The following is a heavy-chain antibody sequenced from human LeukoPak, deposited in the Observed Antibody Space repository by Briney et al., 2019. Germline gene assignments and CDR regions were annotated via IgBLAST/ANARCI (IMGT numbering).Heavy chain of an antibody. V-gene: IGHV1-46*01. Sequence: ASVKVSCTASGYTFTSYYMHWVRQAPGQGLEWMGIINPSGGSTSYAQKFQGRVTMTRDTSTSTVYMELSSLRSEDTAVYYCARSVAGYSSEGNWFDPRGQGTLVTVSS. J-gene: IGHJ5*02. CDR2: INPSGGST. CDR1: GYTFTSYY. D-gene: IGHD6-19*01. CDR3: ARSVAGYSSEGNWFDP.